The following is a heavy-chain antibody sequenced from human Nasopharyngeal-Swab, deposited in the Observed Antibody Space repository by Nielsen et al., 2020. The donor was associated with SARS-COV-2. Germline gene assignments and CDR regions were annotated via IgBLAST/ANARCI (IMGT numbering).Heavy chain of an antibody. CDR1: GFTFSYAW. J-gene: IGHJ5*02. V-gene: IGHV3-49*03. CDR3: TRGLGSTPIRFDP. Sequence: GESLKISCAASGFTFSYAWMSWFRQAPGKGLEWVGFIRSKAYGGTTEYAASVKGRFTISRDDSKSIAYLQMNSLKTEDTAVYYCTRGLGSTPIRFDPWGQGTLVTVSS. D-gene: IGHD2-15*01. CDR2: IRSKAYGGTT.